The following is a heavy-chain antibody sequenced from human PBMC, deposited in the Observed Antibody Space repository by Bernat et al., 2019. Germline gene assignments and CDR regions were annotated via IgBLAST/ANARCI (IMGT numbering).Heavy chain of an antibody. CDR2: ISSSSSSYI. J-gene: IGHJ4*01. CDR1: GFTFSSYS. Sequence: EVQLVESGGGLVQPGGSLRLSCAASGFTFSSYSMNWVRQAPGKGLEWVSYISSSSSSYIYYADSVKGRFTISRDNAKNSLYLQMNSLRAEDTAVYYCARKREGYSGYDFDYLFQGTLVTVSS. CDR3: ARKREGYSGYDFDY. V-gene: IGHV3-48*04. D-gene: IGHD5-12*01.